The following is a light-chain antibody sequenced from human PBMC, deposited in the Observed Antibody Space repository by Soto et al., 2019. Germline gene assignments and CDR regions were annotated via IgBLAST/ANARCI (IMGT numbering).Light chain of an antibody. CDR2: KAS. CDR3: QQYNSYV. V-gene: IGKV1-5*03. CDR1: QSIGNW. Sequence: DVQITQTPSSLSASVGDRVILACRASQSIGNWLAWYQQKPGKAPKLLIYKASSLESGVPTRFSGSGSGTDFTLTISSLQHEDFATYYCQQYNSYVFGPGTKVDIK. J-gene: IGKJ3*01.